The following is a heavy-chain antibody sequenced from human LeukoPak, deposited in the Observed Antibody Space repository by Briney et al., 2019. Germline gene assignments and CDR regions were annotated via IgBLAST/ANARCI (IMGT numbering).Heavy chain of an antibody. CDR2: IYYSGNT. CDR1: GVSISSSNSY. Sequence: SETLSLTCTVSGVSISSSNSYWGWIRQPPGKGLEWIGSIYYSGNTYYNASLKSQVSISIDTSKNQFSLTLTSVTAADTAVYFCARAPLSGTYYTDAFDIWGQGTMVTVSS. D-gene: IGHD1-26*01. V-gene: IGHV4-39*07. CDR3: ARAPLSGTYYTDAFDI. J-gene: IGHJ3*02.